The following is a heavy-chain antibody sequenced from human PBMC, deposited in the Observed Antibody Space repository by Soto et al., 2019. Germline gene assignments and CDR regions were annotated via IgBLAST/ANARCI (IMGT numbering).Heavy chain of an antibody. CDR2: TCYRSKWYN. CDR3: ARDRRHIVATSDAFDI. CDR1: GDSVYSNSAA. Sequence: SQTLSLTCAISGDSVYSNSAAWNWIRQSPSRGLEWLGRTCYRSKWYNDYAVSVKSRITIDADTSRNQFSLQLNSVTPEDTAVYYCARDRRHIVATSDAFDIWGQGTMVTVSS. J-gene: IGHJ3*02. V-gene: IGHV6-1*01. D-gene: IGHD5-12*01.